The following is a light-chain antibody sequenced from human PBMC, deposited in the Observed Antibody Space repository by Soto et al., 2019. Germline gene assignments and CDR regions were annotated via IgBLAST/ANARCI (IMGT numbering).Light chain of an antibody. J-gene: IGKJ1*01. CDR1: QSISSW. CDR3: QHYNSSPWT. CDR2: KAS. V-gene: IGKV1-5*03. Sequence: DIQMTQSPSTLSASVGDRVTITCRASQSISSWLAWYQQKPGKAPKLLIYKASILESGVPSRFSGSGSGTEFTLTISSLQPDDFATYYYQHYNSSPWTFGQGTKVEIK.